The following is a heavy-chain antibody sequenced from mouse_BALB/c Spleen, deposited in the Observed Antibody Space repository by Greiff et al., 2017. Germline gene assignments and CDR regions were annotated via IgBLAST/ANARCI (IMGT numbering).Heavy chain of an antibody. J-gene: IGHJ2*01. V-gene: IGHV5-6-5*01. Sequence: EVQGVESGGGLVKPGGSLKLSCAASGFTFSSYAMSWVRQTPEKRLEWVASISSGGSTYYPDSVKGRFTISRDNARNILYLQMSSLRSEDTAMYYCARGGYGSPLDYWGQGTTLTVSS. CDR2: ISSGGST. CDR1: GFTFSSYA. D-gene: IGHD1-1*01. CDR3: ARGGYGSPLDY.